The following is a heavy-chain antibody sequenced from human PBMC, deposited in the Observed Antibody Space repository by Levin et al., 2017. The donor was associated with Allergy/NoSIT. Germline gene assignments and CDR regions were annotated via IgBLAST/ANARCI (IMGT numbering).Heavy chain of an antibody. CDR2: IWYDGSNK. D-gene: IGHD3-16*01. Sequence: GESLKISCAASGFTFSSYGMHWVRQAPGKGLEWVAVIWYDGSNKYYADSVKGRFTISRDNSKNTLYLQMNSLRAEDTAVYYCARDKGDLYFDYWGQGTLVTVSS. CDR1: GFTFSSYG. CDR3: ARDKGDLYFDY. V-gene: IGHV3-33*01. J-gene: IGHJ4*02.